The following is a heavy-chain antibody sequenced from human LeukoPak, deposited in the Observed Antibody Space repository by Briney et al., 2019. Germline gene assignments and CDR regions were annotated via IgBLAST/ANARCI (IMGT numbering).Heavy chain of an antibody. CDR3: VKDVVPAATNWFDS. CDR2: ISGSGGVP. D-gene: IGHD2-2*01. V-gene: IGHV3-23*01. Sequence: PGGSLRLSCAASGFTFSSYAISWVRQAPGKWLEWVSAISGSGGVPYYADSVKGRFTISRDNSKNTLYLQMNSLRDGETAVYSCVKDVVPAATNWFDSWGQGTLVTVSS. J-gene: IGHJ5*01. CDR1: GFTFSSYA.